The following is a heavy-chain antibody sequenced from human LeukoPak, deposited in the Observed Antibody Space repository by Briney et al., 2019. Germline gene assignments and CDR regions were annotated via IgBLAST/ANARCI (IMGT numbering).Heavy chain of an antibody. Sequence: GASVKVSCKASGGTFSSYAISWVRQAPGQGLEWMGGIIPIFGTANYAQKSQGRVTITADKSTSTAYMELSSLRSEDTAVYYCARGEDIVVVPAARFDWFDPWGQGTLVTVSS. CDR2: IIPIFGTA. J-gene: IGHJ5*02. V-gene: IGHV1-69*06. CDR3: ARGEDIVVVPAARFDWFDP. D-gene: IGHD2-2*01. CDR1: GGTFSSYA.